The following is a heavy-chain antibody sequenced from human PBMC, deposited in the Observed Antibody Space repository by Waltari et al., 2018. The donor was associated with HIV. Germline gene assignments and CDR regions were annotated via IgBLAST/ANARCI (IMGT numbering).Heavy chain of an antibody. CDR2: IHPISGST. CDR1: GYSFTAYY. J-gene: IGHJ4*02. Sequence: QVQLVQSGAELKTPGASVEFSSRASGYSFTAYYIHLVRQAPGQGLQWLGRIHPISGSTNIPLTFQGRITMTRDTSSGAVFTELRGLKFNDTALYYCARGESVSVSNIPPGYRFDFWGQGTLITVSS. D-gene: IGHD2-15*01. CDR3: ARGESVSVSNIPPGYRFDF. V-gene: IGHV1-2*06.